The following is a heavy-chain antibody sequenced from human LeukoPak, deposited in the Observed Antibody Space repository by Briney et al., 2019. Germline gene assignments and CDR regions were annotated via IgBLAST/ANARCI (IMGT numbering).Heavy chain of an antibody. D-gene: IGHD3-3*02. J-gene: IGHJ1*01. CDR2: INHSGST. Sequence: SETLSLTCAVYGGSFSGYYWSWIRQPPGKGLEWIGEINHSGSTNYNPSLKSRVTISVDTSKNQFSLKLSSVTAADTVVYYCARCESPTSTSAEYFQHWGQGTLVTVSS. CDR3: ARCESPTSTSAEYFQH. CDR1: GGSFSGYY. V-gene: IGHV4-34*01.